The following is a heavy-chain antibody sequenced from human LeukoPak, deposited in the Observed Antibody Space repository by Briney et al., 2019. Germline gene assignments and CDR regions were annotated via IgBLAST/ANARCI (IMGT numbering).Heavy chain of an antibody. CDR2: MYYSGRS. CDR3: AAIVKDILTGATPDLPDN. CDR1: GYSISSGYY. J-gene: IGHJ4*02. D-gene: IGHD3-9*01. Sequence: PSETLSLTCTVSGYSISSGYYWGWLRQSPGKGLEWIGSMYYSGRSYYSESLKTRVTILVDTSRNQFSLKLTSVTAADTAVYYCAAIVKDILTGATPDLPDNWGQGTVVIVSS. V-gene: IGHV4-38-2*02.